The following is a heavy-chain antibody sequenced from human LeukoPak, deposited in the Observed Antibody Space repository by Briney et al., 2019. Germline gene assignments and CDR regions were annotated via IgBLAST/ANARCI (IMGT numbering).Heavy chain of an antibody. Sequence: GGSLRLSCAASGFTFSSYGMHWVRQAPGKGLEWVAVISYDGSNKYYADSVKGRFTISRDNSKNTLYLQMNSLRAEDTAVYYCANDNYYGSGSYDYWGQGTLVTVSS. D-gene: IGHD3-10*01. V-gene: IGHV3-30*18. CDR3: ANDNYYGSGSYDY. J-gene: IGHJ4*02. CDR1: GFTFSSYG. CDR2: ISYDGSNK.